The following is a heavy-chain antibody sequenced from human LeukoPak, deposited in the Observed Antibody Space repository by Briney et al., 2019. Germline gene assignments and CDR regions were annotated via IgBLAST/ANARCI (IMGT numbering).Heavy chain of an antibody. Sequence: SETLSPTCTVSGASISSYYWSWIRQPPGKGLEWIGYIYYSGSTNYNPSLKSRVTISVDTSKNQFSLKLSSVTAADTAVYYCARHRGGYSGYDLYYFDYWGQGTLVTVSS. CDR2: IYYSGST. V-gene: IGHV4-59*08. J-gene: IGHJ4*02. CDR1: GASISSYY. CDR3: ARHRGGYSGYDLYYFDY. D-gene: IGHD5-12*01.